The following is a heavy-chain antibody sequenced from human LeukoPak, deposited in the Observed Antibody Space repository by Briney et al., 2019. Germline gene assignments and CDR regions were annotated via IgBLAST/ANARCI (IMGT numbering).Heavy chain of an antibody. CDR3: ARGILDYSGSGTLGIGVDYFDY. Sequence: GGSLRLSCAASGFTFSSYVMHWVRQAPGKGLEWVAVISYDGNNNKYADSLKGRFTISRDNSKNTLYLQMNSLRDEDSAVYYCARGILDYSGSGTLGIGVDYFDYWGQGTLVTVSS. J-gene: IGHJ4*02. D-gene: IGHD3-10*01. CDR1: GFTFSSYV. V-gene: IGHV3-30-3*01. CDR2: ISYDGNNN.